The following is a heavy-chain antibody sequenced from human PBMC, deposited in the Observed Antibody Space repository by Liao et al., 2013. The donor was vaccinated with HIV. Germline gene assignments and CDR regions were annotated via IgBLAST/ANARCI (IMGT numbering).Heavy chain of an antibody. CDR1: GGSISSYY. D-gene: IGHD3-22*01. J-gene: IGHJ3*01. CDR3: ARANYYDSDNDYWDAFDF. V-gene: IGHV4-59*12. Sequence: QVQLQESVPGLVKPSETLSLTCTVSGGSISSYYWSWIRQPPGKGLEWIGYISYSWSTSYNPSLKSRVTISVDTSKNQFSLKLNSVTAADTATYYCARANYYDSDNDYWDAFDFWGQGTMVIVSS. CDR2: ISYSWST.